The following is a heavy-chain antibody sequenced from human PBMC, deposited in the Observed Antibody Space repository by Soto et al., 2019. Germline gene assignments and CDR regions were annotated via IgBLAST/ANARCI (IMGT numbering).Heavy chain of an antibody. CDR2: ISDDGSNK. V-gene: IGHV3-30-3*01. Sequence: QVQLVESGGGVVQPGRSLRLSCAASGFTFSSYAMHWVRQAPGKGLEWVAVISDDGSNKYYADSVKGRFTISRDNSKNTLYLQMSSLRAEDTAVYYCARSIVGATGYFDYWGQGTLVTVSS. CDR1: GFTFSSYA. CDR3: ARSIVGATGYFDY. D-gene: IGHD1-26*01. J-gene: IGHJ4*02.